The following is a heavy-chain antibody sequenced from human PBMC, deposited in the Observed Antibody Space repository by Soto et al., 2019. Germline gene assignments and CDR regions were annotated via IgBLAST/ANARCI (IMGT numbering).Heavy chain of an antibody. Sequence: PGGSLRLSCAASGFAFRSYAMSWVRQAPGKGLEWVSAITGSGDDTYYADSVKGRFTISRDNSKNTLSLVMNRLRAEDTAIYYCTKDRAFYHETNGPRWSQGTLVTVST. V-gene: IGHV3-23*01. CDR1: GFAFRSYA. D-gene: IGHD2-2*01. CDR3: TKDRAFYHETNGPR. CDR2: ITGSGDDT. J-gene: IGHJ4*02.